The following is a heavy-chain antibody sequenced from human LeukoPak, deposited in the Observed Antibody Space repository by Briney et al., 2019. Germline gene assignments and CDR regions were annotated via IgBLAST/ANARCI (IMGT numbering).Heavy chain of an antibody. CDR2: IGTAGDT. J-gene: IGHJ4*02. Sequence: PGGSVRLSCAASGFTFSNYDMHWVRQATGKGLEWVSAIGTAGDTYYQGSVRGRFTMSRENAKNSLYLQTNSLTAGDTAVYYCARGADSHFDYWGEGILVTVSS. CDR3: ARGADSHFDY. CDR1: GFTFSNYD. V-gene: IGHV3-13*04. D-gene: IGHD1-26*01.